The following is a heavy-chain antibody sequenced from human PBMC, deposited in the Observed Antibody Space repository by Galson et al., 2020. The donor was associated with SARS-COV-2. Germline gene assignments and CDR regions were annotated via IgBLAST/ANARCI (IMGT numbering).Heavy chain of an antibody. CDR1: AFTFSSYA. CDR2: IGNSGVST. Sequence: GGSLRLSCSASAFTFSSYAMSWVRQAPGKGLEWVSAIGNSGVSTYYADSVRGRFTISRDNSRNTLYLQMNSLAAEDTAVYYCARYCVSSACSAPSYGMDVWGQGTTVTVSS. D-gene: IGHD2-2*01. CDR3: ARYCVSSACSAPSYGMDV. J-gene: IGHJ6*02. V-gene: IGHV3-23*01.